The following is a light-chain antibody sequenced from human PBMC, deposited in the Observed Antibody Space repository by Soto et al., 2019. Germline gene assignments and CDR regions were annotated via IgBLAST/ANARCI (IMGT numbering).Light chain of an antibody. CDR3: QQRHMWPST. CDR1: QSVSNNY. CDR2: DAY. Sequence: EIVLTQSPGTLSLSPGERATLSCRASQSVSNNYLAWYQQKPGQAPRLLIYDAYNRATGIPPRFSGSGSGTDFTLTISSLEPEDSAVYYCQQRHMWPSTFGQGTRLEIK. V-gene: IGKV3D-20*02. J-gene: IGKJ5*01.